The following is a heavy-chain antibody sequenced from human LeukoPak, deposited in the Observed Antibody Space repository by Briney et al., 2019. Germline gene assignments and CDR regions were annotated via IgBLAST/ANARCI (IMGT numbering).Heavy chain of an antibody. V-gene: IGHV4-34*01. CDR1: GGSFSGYY. CDR2: INHSGST. Sequence: SETLSLTCAVYGGSFSGYYWSWIRQPPGKGLEWIGEINHSGSTNYNPFLKSRVTISVDTSKNQFSLKLSSVTAADTAVYYCASMTTVTTVYWGQGTLVTVSS. D-gene: IGHD4-17*01. J-gene: IGHJ4*02. CDR3: ASMTTVTTVY.